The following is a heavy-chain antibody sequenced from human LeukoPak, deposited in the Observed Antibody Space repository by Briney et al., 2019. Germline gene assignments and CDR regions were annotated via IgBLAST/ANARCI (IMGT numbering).Heavy chain of an antibody. Sequence: SDTLSLTCTVSGGSISSYYWSWIPQPPGKGLEWIGYIYYSGSTNYNPSLKSRVTISVDTSKNQFSLKLSSVTAADTAVYYCARDPGGGATTFDYWGQGTLVTVSS. CDR1: GGSISSYY. J-gene: IGHJ4*02. CDR2: IYYSGST. CDR3: ARDPGGGATTFDY. D-gene: IGHD1-26*01. V-gene: IGHV4-59*01.